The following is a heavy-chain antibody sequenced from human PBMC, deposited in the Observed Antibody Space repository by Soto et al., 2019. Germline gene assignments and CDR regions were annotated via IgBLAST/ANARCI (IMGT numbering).Heavy chain of an antibody. V-gene: IGHV4-61*01. D-gene: IGHD3-10*01. J-gene: IGHJ4*02. Sequence: QVQLQESGPGLVKPSETLSLTCTVSGGSVSSGSYYWSWIRQPPGKGLEWIGYIYYSGSTNYNPSLKSRVTISVDTAKNQFSLKLSSVTAADTAVDYCARDTRFGESDYLGQGTLVAVSS. CDR1: GGSVSSGSYY. CDR2: IYYSGST. CDR3: ARDTRFGESDY.